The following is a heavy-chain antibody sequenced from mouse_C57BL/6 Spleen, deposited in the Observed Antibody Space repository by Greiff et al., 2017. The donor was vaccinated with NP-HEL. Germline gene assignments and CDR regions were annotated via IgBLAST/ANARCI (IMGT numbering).Heavy chain of an antibody. J-gene: IGHJ2*01. CDR2: ISDGGSYT. CDR3: ASDSSGYDGYYFDY. V-gene: IGHV5-4*03. Sequence: DVMLVESGGGLVKPGGSLKLSCAASGFTFSSYAMSWVRQTPEKRLEWVATISDGGSYTYYPDNVKGRFTISRDNAKNNLYLQMSHLKSEDTAMYYCASDSSGYDGYYFDYWGQGTTLTVSS. D-gene: IGHD3-2*02. CDR1: GFTFSSYA.